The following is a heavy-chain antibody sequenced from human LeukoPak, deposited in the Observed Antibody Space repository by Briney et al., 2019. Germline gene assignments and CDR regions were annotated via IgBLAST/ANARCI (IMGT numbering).Heavy chain of an antibody. CDR3: ARDGQQQAAYSMDV. CDR1: GFTFRNHA. Sequence: GGSLRLSCAASGFTFRNHAIHWVRQAPGKGLEWVAQIWYDGSNKYYLESVKGRFTISRGNSKNTLYLQMNSLRADDTGVYFCARDGQQQAAYSMDVWGQGTTVTVSS. D-gene: IGHD6-13*01. J-gene: IGHJ6*02. CDR2: IWYDGSNK. V-gene: IGHV3-33*01.